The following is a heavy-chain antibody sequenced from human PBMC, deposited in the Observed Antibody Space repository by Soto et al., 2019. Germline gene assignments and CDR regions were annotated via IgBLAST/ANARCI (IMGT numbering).Heavy chain of an antibody. V-gene: IGHV3-23*01. D-gene: IGHD3-22*01. CDR1: GFSFKSYE. CDR3: AKNRGITMIVES. CDR2: ISDGGDTT. Sequence: GGSLRLSCVASGFSFKSYERNWVRQAPGKGLEWVSAISDGGDTTYYADSVKGRFTISRDNSKNTLYLQMDSLRAEDTAIYYCAKNRGITMIVESWGQGTLVTVSS. J-gene: IGHJ4*02.